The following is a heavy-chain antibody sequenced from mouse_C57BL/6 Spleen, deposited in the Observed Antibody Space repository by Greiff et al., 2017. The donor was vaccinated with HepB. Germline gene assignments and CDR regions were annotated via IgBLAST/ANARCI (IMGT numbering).Heavy chain of an antibody. Sequence: EVQLVESGGGLVKPGGSLKLSCAASGFTFSDYGMHWVRPAPEKGLEWVAYISGGSSTIYYADTVKGRCTISRDNAKNTLFLQLTSLRSEDTAMYYCARNGQLSYFDYWGQGTTLTVSS. J-gene: IGHJ2*01. V-gene: IGHV5-17*01. CDR3: ARNGQLSYFDY. CDR2: ISGGSSTI. CDR1: GFTFSDYG. D-gene: IGHD4-1*02.